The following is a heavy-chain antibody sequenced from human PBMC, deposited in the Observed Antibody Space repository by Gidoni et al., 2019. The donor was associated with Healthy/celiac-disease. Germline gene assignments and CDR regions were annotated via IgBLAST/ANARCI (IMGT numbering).Heavy chain of an antibody. D-gene: IGHD6-19*01. CDR1: GFTVSSNY. J-gene: IGHJ4*02. CDR2: IYSGGRT. V-gene: IGHV3-53*02. CDR3: ARDSGGIAVAGGFDY. Sequence: EVQLVETGGGLIQPGGSLRLSCAASGFTVSSNYMSWVRQAPGKGLEWVSVIYSGGRTYYADSVKGRFTISRDNSKNTLYLQMNSLRAEDTAVYYCARDSGGIAVAGGFDYWGQGTLVTVSS.